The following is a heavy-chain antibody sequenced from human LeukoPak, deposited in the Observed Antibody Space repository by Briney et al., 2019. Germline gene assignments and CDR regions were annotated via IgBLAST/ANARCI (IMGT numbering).Heavy chain of an antibody. V-gene: IGHV4-30-2*01. CDR1: GGSISSGGYY. D-gene: IGHD1-26*01. CDR2: IYHSGST. CDR3: ARDRGELLYAFDI. J-gene: IGHJ3*02. Sequence: SETLSLTCTVSGGSISSGGYYWSWIRQPPGKGLEWIGYIYHSGSTYYNPSLKSRVTISVDRSKNQFSLKLSSVTAADTAVYYCARDRGELLYAFDIWGQGTMVTVSS.